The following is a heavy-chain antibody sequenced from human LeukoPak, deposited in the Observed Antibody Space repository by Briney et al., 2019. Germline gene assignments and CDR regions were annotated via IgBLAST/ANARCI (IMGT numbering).Heavy chain of an antibody. CDR1: GYTFTSYG. J-gene: IGHJ5*02. CDR2: ISAYNGNT. Sequence: GASVKVSCKASGYTFTSYGISWVRQAPGQGLEWMGWISAYNGNTNYAQKLQGRVTMTTDTSTSTAYMELRSLRSDDTAVYYCARDYGDARGENWFDPWGQGTLVTVSS. D-gene: IGHD4-17*01. V-gene: IGHV1-18*01. CDR3: ARDYGDARGENWFDP.